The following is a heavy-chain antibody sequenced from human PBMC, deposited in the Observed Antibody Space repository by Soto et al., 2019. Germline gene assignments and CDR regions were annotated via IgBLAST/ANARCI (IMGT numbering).Heavy chain of an antibody. D-gene: IGHD1-26*01. Sequence: SETLSLTCTVSGGSVSSGSYYWSWIRQPPGKGLEWIGYIYYSGSTNYNPSLKSRVTISVDTSKNQFSLKLSSVTAADSAVYYCARAPYSGSYYAFDIWGQGTMVTVSS. CDR3: ARAPYSGSYYAFDI. CDR1: GGSVSSGSYY. J-gene: IGHJ3*02. V-gene: IGHV4-61*01. CDR2: IYYSGST.